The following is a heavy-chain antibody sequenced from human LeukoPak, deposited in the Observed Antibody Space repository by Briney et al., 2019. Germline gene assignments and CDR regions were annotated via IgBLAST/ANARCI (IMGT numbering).Heavy chain of an antibody. CDR1: VYTVTGSY. D-gene: IGHD4-17*01. J-gene: IGHJ3*02. Sequence: PSLKVSFTASVYTVTGSYMQWVRQAPGQRLEWMGWINPNGGGTNYEQKFQGRVNMTRDTSITTAYMELSRLTSDDTAVYYCARDGPLYGDYSFNIWGQGTMVTVSS. V-gene: IGHV1-2*02. CDR3: ARDGPLYGDYSFNI. CDR2: INPNGGGT.